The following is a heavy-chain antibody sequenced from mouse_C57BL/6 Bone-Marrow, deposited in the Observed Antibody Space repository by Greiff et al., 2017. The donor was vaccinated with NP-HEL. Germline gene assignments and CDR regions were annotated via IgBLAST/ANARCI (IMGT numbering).Heavy chain of an antibody. D-gene: IGHD1-1*01. J-gene: IGHJ4*01. Sequence: VQLQQPGAELARPGASVKLSCKASGYTFTSYTMHWVKQRPGQGLEWIGYINPSSGYTNYNQKFKNKATLTADKSSSTAYMQLSSLTSEDSAVYYCARGGSIPYAMDYWGQGTSVTVSS. V-gene: IGHV1-4*01. CDR2: INPSSGYT. CDR1: GYTFTSYT. CDR3: ARGGSIPYAMDY.